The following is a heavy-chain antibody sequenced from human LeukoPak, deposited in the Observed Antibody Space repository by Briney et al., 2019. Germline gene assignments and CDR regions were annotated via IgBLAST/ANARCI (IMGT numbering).Heavy chain of an antibody. CDR1: GFTFSTYW. CDR3: ARDREVPTPDEYFGH. D-gene: IGHD5-24*01. CDR2: IKQDGSEK. Sequence: PGGSLRLSCAASGFTFSTYWMTWVRQAPGKGLEWVANIKQDGSEKYYVDSVKGRFTVSRDNAKNSVFLLMNSLRADDTAVYYCARDREVPTPDEYFGHWGQGTLVTVSS. J-gene: IGHJ1*01. V-gene: IGHV3-7*01.